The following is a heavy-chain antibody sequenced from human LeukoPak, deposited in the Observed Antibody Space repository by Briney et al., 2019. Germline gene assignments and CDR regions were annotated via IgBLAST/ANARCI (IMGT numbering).Heavy chain of an antibody. D-gene: IGHD6-19*01. Sequence: GGSLRLSCAASGFTFINYWMGWVRQAPGKGLEWVANIKQDGSETYYVDSVKGRFTISRDNAKNSLYLQMNSLRAEDTAVYYCARWGYTNGWYYFENWGQGTLVTVCS. V-gene: IGHV3-7*01. CDR3: ARWGYTNGWYYFEN. CDR2: IKQDGSET. CDR1: GFTFINYW. J-gene: IGHJ4*02.